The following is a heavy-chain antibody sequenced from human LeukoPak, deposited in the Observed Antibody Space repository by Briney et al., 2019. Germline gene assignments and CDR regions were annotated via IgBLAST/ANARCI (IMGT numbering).Heavy chain of an antibody. J-gene: IGHJ4*02. Sequence: ASVKVSCKVSGYTLTELSMHWVRQAPGEGLEWMGGFDPEDGETIYAQKFQGRVTMTEDTSTDTAYMELSSLRSEDTAVYYCATPKGQWLVRGEIPFDYWGQGTLVTVSS. CDR1: GYTLTELS. V-gene: IGHV1-24*01. D-gene: IGHD6-19*01. CDR3: ATPKGQWLVRGEIPFDY. CDR2: FDPEDGET.